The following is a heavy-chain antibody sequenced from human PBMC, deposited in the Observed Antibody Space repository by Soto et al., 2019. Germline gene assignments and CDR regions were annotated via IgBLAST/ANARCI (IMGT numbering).Heavy chain of an antibody. CDR2: IYYSGST. J-gene: IGHJ5*02. V-gene: IGHV4-31*03. CDR3: ARDAEMATIVRENWFDP. Sequence: QVQLQESGPGLVKPSQTLSLTCTVSGGSISSGGYYWSWIRQHPGKGLEWIGYIYYSGSTYYNPSLKSRVTISVDTSKNQFSLKLSSVTAADTAVYYCARDAEMATIVRENWFDPWGQGTLVTVSS. CDR1: GGSISSGGYY. D-gene: IGHD5-12*01.